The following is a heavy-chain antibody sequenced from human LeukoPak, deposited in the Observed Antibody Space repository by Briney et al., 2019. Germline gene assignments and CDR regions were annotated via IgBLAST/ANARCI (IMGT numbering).Heavy chain of an antibody. Sequence: SETLSLICTVSGGSISSYYWSWIRQPPGKGLEWIGYIYYSGSTNYNPSLKSRVTISVDTSKNQFSLKLSSVTAADTAVYYCARCDPSHDAFDIWGLGTMVTVSS. V-gene: IGHV4-59*01. J-gene: IGHJ3*02. CDR2: IYYSGST. CDR1: GGSISSYY. CDR3: ARCDPSHDAFDI.